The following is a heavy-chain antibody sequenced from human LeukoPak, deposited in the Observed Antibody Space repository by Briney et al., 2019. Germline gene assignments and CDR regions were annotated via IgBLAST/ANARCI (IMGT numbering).Heavy chain of an antibody. CDR2: INAGNGNT. J-gene: IGHJ1*01. V-gene: IGHV1-3*01. D-gene: IGHD6-13*01. CDR3: ARDLPSSSWYRQSDAEYFQH. Sequence: ASVKVSCKASGGTFSSYAMHWVRQAPGQRLEWMGWINAGNGNTKYSQKFQGRVTITRDASASTAYMELSSLRSEDTAVYYCARDLPSSSWYRQSDAEYFQHWGQGTLVTVSS. CDR1: GGTFSSYA.